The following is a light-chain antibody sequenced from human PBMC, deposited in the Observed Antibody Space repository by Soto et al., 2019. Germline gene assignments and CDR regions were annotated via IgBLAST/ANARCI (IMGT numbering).Light chain of an antibody. CDR1: QSISSW. V-gene: IGKV1-39*01. CDR3: QQSYSTPIT. J-gene: IGKJ5*01. Sequence: DIQMTQSPATLSPSIGERVTITGRASQSISSWLAWYQQKPGKAPKLLIYDASSLQSGVPSRFSGSGSGTDFTLTISSLQAEDFATYYCQQSYSTPITFGQGTRLEIK. CDR2: DAS.